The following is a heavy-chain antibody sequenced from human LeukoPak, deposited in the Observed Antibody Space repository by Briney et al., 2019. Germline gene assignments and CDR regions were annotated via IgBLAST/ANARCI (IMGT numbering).Heavy chain of an antibody. D-gene: IGHD3-3*01. CDR3: ASSYDFWSGYYTTSSDAFDI. V-gene: IGHV1-8*01. CDR2: MNPNSGNT. J-gene: IGHJ3*02. Sequence: ASVKVSCKASGYTFTSYDINWVRQATGQGLEWMGWMNPNSGNTGYAQKFQGRVTMTRNTSISTAYMELSSLRSEDTAVYYCASSYDFWSGYYTTSSDAFDIWGQGTMVTVSS. CDR1: GYTFTSYD.